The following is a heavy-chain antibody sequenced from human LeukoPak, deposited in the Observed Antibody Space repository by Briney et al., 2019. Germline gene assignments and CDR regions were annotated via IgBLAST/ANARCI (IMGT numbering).Heavy chain of an antibody. CDR1: GFTFSSYA. D-gene: IGHD5-18*01. J-gene: IGHJ4*02. V-gene: IGHV3-23*01. CDR2: ISGSGGST. CDR3: AKSEPKHLWSFDY. Sequence: GGSLRLSCAAYGFTFSSYAMSWVRQAQGQGLEGVSAISGSGGSTYYADSVKGRFTISRDNSKNTLYLQMNSLRAEDTAVYYCAKSEPKHLWSFDYWGQGTLVTVSS.